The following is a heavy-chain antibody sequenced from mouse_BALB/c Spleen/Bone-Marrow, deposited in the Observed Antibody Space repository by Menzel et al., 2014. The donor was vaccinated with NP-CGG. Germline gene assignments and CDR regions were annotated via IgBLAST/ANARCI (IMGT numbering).Heavy chain of an antibody. Sequence: EVQGVESGGGLVKPGGSLKLSCAVSGFTFSDYYMYWVRQNPEKRLEWVATINDGGSYTYYPDSVKGRFTISRDNAKNNLYLRMSSLKSEDTAMYYCARDGNFAMDYWGQGTSVTVSS. CDR1: GFTFSDYY. J-gene: IGHJ4*01. V-gene: IGHV5-4*02. D-gene: IGHD2-1*01. CDR2: INDGGSYT. CDR3: ARDGNFAMDY.